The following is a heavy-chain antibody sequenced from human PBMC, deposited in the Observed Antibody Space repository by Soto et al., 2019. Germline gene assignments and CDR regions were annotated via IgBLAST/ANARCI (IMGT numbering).Heavy chain of an antibody. Sequence: GESLKISCQGSGYSFTSYWIGWVRQMPGKGLEWMGIIYPGDSDTRYSPSFQGQVTISADKSISTAYLQWSSLKASDTAMYYCARRLFLTYYYDSSGYSYFDYWGQGTLVTVSS. V-gene: IGHV5-51*01. CDR2: IYPGDSDT. CDR3: ARRLFLTYYYDSSGYSYFDY. J-gene: IGHJ4*02. D-gene: IGHD3-22*01. CDR1: GYSFTSYW.